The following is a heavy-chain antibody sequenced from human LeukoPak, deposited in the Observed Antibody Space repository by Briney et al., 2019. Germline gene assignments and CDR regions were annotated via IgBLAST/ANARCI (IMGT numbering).Heavy chain of an antibody. D-gene: IGHD3-3*01. J-gene: IGHJ4*02. Sequence: GGSLRLSCAASGFTFSSYDMYWVRQAPGKGLEWVSSISSRSTSIYYADSVKGRFTISRDNAKNSLYLQMNSLRAEDTAVYWCARDYIAYDPLDYWGQGTLVTVSS. CDR1: GFTFSSYD. V-gene: IGHV3-21*01. CDR3: ARDYIAYDPLDY. CDR2: ISSRSTSI.